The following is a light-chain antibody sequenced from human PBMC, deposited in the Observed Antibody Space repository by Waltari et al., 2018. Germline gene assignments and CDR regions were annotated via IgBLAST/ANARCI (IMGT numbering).Light chain of an antibody. CDR3: QKYGTLPAT. CDR1: QSVSST. CDR2: DAS. Sequence: EIVLTQSTGTLSLSPGERSTLSCRASQSVSSTLAWYPQKPGQAPRLLIYDASIRATGIPDRFSGSGSGTDFSLTISRLEPGDFAVYYCQKYGTLPATFGQGTTVEIK. V-gene: IGKV3-20*01. J-gene: IGKJ1*01.